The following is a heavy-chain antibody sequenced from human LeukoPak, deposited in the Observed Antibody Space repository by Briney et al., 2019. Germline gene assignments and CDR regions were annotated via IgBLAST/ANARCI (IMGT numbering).Heavy chain of an antibody. Sequence: ASVKVSCKAAGYTFTSYFMHWVRQAPGQGLEGMGITNPSGGSTSYAQKFQGRVTMTRDTSTSTVYMELSSLRSEDTAIYYCARRAYSSSWSSFDFRGQGTLVTVSS. CDR1: GYTFTSYF. D-gene: IGHD6-13*01. CDR2: TNPSGGST. CDR3: ARRAYSSSWSSFDF. V-gene: IGHV1-46*01. J-gene: IGHJ4*02.